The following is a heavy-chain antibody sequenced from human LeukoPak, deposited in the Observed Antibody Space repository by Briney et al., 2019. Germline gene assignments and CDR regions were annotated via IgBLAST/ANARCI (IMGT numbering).Heavy chain of an antibody. J-gene: IGHJ1*01. CDR3: AVGSSGYWDEENPEYFQH. V-gene: IGHV1-69*13. D-gene: IGHD3-22*01. CDR2: IIPIFGTA. Sequence: SVKVSCKASGGTFSSYAISWVRQAPGRGLEWMGGIIPIFGTANYAQKFQGRVTITADESTSTAYMELSSLRSEDTAVYYCAVGSSGYWDEENPEYFQHWGQGTLVTVSS. CDR1: GGTFSSYA.